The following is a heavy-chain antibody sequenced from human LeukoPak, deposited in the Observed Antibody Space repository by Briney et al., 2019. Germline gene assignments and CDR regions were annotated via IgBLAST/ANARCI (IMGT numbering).Heavy chain of an antibody. CDR2: IDEHGTTI. Sequence: GESLRLSCAASGFTFSRYWMHWVRQAPGEGLVWVSRIDEHGTTIDYADSVRDRFTISIDNAKNTLYLHMNSLRAEDTAMYYCARDVGGAGSHWGQGSLVTVSS. CDR1: GFTFSRYW. J-gene: IGHJ4*02. V-gene: IGHV3-74*01. D-gene: IGHD3-10*01. CDR3: ARDVGGAGSH.